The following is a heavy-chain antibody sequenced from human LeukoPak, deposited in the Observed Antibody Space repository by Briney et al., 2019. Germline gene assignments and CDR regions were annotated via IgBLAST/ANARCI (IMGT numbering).Heavy chain of an antibody. CDR1: GYTFTSYD. D-gene: IGHD1-26*01. CDR2: INPNSGGT. V-gene: IGHV1-18*01. Sequence: EASMKVSCKASGYTFTSYDVNWVRQAPGQGLEWMGWINPNSGGTNYAQKLQGRVTMTTDTSTSTAYMELRSLRSDDTAVYYCARVEWELQPSNDDYWGQGTLVTVSS. CDR3: ARVEWELQPSNDDY. J-gene: IGHJ4*02.